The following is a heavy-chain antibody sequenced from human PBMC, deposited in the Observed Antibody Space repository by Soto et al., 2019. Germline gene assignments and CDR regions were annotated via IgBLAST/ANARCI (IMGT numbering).Heavy chain of an antibody. CDR3: AKPSEPFRAPYYFDS. V-gene: IGHV3-30*18. Sequence: QVQLVESGGGVVQPGRSLRLSCAASGFTFSKYGMHWVRQPPGKGLEWVAIISYDGSVTYFGDSVRGRFTISRDDSQHTLFLQMSSLRPEDTAVYYCAKPSEPFRAPYYFDSWGQGTLVTVSS. CDR2: ISYDGSVT. D-gene: IGHD1-26*01. CDR1: GFTFSKYG. J-gene: IGHJ4*02.